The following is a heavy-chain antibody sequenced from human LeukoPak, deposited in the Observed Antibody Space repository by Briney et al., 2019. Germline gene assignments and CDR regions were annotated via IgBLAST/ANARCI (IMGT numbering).Heavy chain of an antibody. Sequence: PSETLSLACTVSGGSLSSYYFSWIRQSPGKGLEWIAYINYSGSASYNPSLKSRVTMSVDTSKQFSLSLSSVTAADTAVYYCARHNYDDYVFDIWGQGTKVTVSS. D-gene: IGHD4-17*01. CDR3: ARHNYDDYVFDI. J-gene: IGHJ3*02. CDR1: GGSLSSYY. V-gene: IGHV4-59*08. CDR2: INYSGSA.